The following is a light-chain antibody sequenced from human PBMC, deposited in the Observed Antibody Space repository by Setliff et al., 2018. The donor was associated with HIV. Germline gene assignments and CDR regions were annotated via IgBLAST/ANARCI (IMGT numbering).Light chain of an antibody. CDR2: SAS. CDR3: QQLNSYPYS. CDR1: QGISSY. Sequence: DIQLTQSPSFLSASVGDRVTITCRASQGISSYLAWYQQKPGRAPKLLIYSASTLQSGIPSRLSGSGSGTEFTLTISSLQPEDFATYYCQQLNSYPYSFGQGTKVDIK. V-gene: IGKV1-9*01. J-gene: IGKJ2*03.